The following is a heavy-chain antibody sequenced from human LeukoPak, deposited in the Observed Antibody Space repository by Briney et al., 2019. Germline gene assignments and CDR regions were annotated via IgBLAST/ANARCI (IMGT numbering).Heavy chain of an antibody. V-gene: IGHV4-59*01. D-gene: IGHD2-2*01. J-gene: IGHJ6*02. CDR3: ARGGIVVVPAAPHLVYYYYGMDV. CDR1: GGSISSYY. CDR2: IYYSGCT. Sequence: PSETLSLTCTVSGGSISSYYWSWIRQPPGKGLEWIGYIYYSGCTNYNPSLKSRVTISVDTSKNQFSLKLSSVTAADTAVYYCARGGIVVVPAAPHLVYYYYGMDVWGQGTTVTVSS.